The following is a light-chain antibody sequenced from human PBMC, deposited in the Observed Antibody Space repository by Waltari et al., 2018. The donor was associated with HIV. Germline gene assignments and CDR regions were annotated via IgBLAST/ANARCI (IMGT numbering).Light chain of an antibody. CDR1: TSNIGTNN. Sequence: QSVLTQPPSASGTPGQRIIISCSGSTSNIGTNNVNWYQQPPGTTPRLLMHSNIQRPSGVPDRVSGSRSGTSASLAISGLQSEDEAEYYCSAWDAGLGAWMFGGGTKLTVL. CDR2: SNI. CDR3: SAWDAGLGAWM. V-gene: IGLV1-44*01. J-gene: IGLJ3*02.